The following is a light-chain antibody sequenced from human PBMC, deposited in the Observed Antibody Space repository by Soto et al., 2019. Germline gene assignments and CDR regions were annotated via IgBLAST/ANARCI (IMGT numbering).Light chain of an antibody. Sequence: DIVMTQSPDSLAVSLGERATINCKSSQSVFFSSNNKDYLAWYQQKGGQPPKLLIYWACTRESGVPDRFSGSGSGTEFTLTISSLQTEDVAVYYCQQYYSSPPTFGQGTKVEIK. V-gene: IGKV4-1*01. CDR1: QSVFFSSNNKDY. CDR2: WAC. CDR3: QQYYSSPPT. J-gene: IGKJ1*01.